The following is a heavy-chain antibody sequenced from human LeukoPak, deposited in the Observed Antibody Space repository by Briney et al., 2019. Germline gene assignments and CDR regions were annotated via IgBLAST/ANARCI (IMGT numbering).Heavy chain of an antibody. J-gene: IGHJ4*02. CDR2: IYGSSRT. CDR3: AKGSASSRPYYFDY. Sequence: GGSLRLSCAGSGFIVSSNYMSWVRQAAGKGLEWVSVIYGSSRTYYADSVKGRFTISRDNSKNTLDLQMSSLRAEDTAVYYCAKGSASSRPYYFDYWGQGALVTVSS. V-gene: IGHV3-53*01. CDR1: GFIVSSNY. D-gene: IGHD2-15*01.